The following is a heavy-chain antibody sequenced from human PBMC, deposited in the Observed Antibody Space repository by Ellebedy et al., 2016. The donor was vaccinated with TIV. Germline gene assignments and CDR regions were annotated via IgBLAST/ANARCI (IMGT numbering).Heavy chain of an antibody. J-gene: IGHJ4*02. CDR3: ARGRSYGSGESY. V-gene: IGHV1-18*01. CDR2: ISAYNGNT. Sequence: ASVKVSXXASGYTFTSYGISWVRQAPGQGLEWMGWISAYNGNTNYAQKLQGRVTMTTDTSTSTAYMELSSLRSEDTAVYYCARGRSYGSGESYWGQGTLVTVSS. D-gene: IGHD3-10*01. CDR1: GYTFTSYG.